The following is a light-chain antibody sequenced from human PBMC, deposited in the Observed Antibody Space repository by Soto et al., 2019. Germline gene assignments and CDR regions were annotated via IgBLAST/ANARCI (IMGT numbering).Light chain of an antibody. CDR3: QQTSAFPRT. CDR1: RDISNS. J-gene: IGKJ2*01. Sequence: DIHMTQSPSSVSASVGDRLTITCRASRDISNSLAWYQQTPGKAPKLLLRGASSLHRGVPSRFRGGGAGIEFTLTISSLQPEDFETYYCQQTSAFPRTFGQGTKVDIK. V-gene: IGKV1-12*01. CDR2: GAS.